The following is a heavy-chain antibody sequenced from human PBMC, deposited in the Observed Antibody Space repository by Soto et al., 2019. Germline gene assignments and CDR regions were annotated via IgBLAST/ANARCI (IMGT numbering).Heavy chain of an antibody. CDR3: ARGRVIMVRGGIGY. J-gene: IGHJ4*02. CDR2: INHSGST. Sequence: SETLSLTCAVYGGSFSGYYWNWIRQPPGKGLEWIGEINHSGSTNYDPSLKSRVTMSVDTSKNQFSLKLSSVTAADTAVYYCARGRVIMVRGGIGYWGQGTLVTVSS. CDR1: GGSFSGYY. D-gene: IGHD3-10*01. V-gene: IGHV4-34*01.